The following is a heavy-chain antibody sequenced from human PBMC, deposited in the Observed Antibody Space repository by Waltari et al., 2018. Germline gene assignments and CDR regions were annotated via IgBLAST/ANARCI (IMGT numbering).Heavy chain of an antibody. V-gene: IGHV3-23*01. J-gene: IGHJ4*02. D-gene: IGHD5-18*01. CDR3: ARGRGGYSSGYIDY. Sequence: EVQLLESGGGLVQPGGSLRLPCADPGFIFSSHGVACVRRAPGKGLEWVSTVTASGVGGTSGITHYIDSVKGRFTASRDNSRNTLHLQMNDLRAEDTAVYYCARGRGGYSSGYIDYWGQGTLVTVSS. CDR2: VTASGVGGTSGIT. CDR1: GFIFSSHG.